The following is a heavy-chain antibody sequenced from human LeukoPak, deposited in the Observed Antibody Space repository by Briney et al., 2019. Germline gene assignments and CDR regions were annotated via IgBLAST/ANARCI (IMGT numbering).Heavy chain of an antibody. V-gene: IGHV6-1*01. CDR2: TYYRSKRFN. CDR1: GDSVSSNSAA. Sequence: SQTLSLTCAISGDSVSSNSAAWNWVRQSPSRGLEWLGRTYYRSKRFNDYSISVKSRIIVNPDTAKNQFSLQLTSVTPEDTAVYYCARDGGLGLDYFDYWGQGTLVTVSS. CDR3: ARDGGLGLDYFDY. D-gene: IGHD3-16*01. J-gene: IGHJ4*02.